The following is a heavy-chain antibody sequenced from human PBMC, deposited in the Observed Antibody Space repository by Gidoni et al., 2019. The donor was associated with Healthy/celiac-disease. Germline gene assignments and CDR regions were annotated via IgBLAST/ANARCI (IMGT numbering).Heavy chain of an antibody. Sequence: EVQLLESGGGLVQPGGSLRLSCAASGFPFSSYAMSWVRQAPGKGLEWVSAISGSGGSTYYADSVKGRFTISRDNSKNTLYLQMNSLRAEDTAVYYCAKDRTDDFWSGSRFNWFDPWGQGTLVTVSS. CDR2: ISGSGGST. CDR3: AKDRTDDFWSGSRFNWFDP. J-gene: IGHJ5*02. CDR1: GFPFSSYA. V-gene: IGHV3-23*01. D-gene: IGHD3-3*01.